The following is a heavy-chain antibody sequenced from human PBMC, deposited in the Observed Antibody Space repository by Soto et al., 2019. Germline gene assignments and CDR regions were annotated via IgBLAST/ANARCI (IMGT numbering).Heavy chain of an antibody. CDR1: GERVSSNRSA. V-gene: IGHV6-1*01. CDR3: AGTTSLQWYYMDV. J-gene: IGHJ6*03. CDR2: TYYRSRWYN. D-gene: IGHD1-7*01. Sequence: PSPALSLTGARSGERVSSNRSASNWNRQSPPRGLEGLGRTYYRSRWYNDYAVSVKSRITINPDTSKNQFSLHLNSVTPEDTAVYYCAGTTSLQWYYMDVWGKGTTVTVSS.